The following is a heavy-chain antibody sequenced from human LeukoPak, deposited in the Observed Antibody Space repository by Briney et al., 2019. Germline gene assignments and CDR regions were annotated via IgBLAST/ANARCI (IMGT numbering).Heavy chain of an antibody. V-gene: IGHV3-23*01. Sequence: PGGSLRLSCAASGFTFSSYWMHWVRQAPGKGLEWVSAISGSGGSTYYADSVKGRFTISRDNAKNSLYLQMNSLRAEDMALYYCAKGLHIVVVPAAIDYWGQGTLVTVSS. D-gene: IGHD2-2*01. J-gene: IGHJ4*02. CDR2: ISGSGGST. CDR1: GFTFSSYW. CDR3: AKGLHIVVVPAAIDY.